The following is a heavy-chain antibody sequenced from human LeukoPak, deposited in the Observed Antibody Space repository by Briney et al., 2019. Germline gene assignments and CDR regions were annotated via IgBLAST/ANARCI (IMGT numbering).Heavy chain of an antibody. Sequence: GGSLRLSCAASGFTFSRSAMAWVRQAPGKGLEVVAGIENEANIKYADSVRGRFTISRDNSKNTVSLQMSSLRAEDTAMYYCAKDILYWSFDSWGQGILVTVSP. J-gene: IGHJ4*02. CDR2: IENEANI. CDR3: AKDILYWSFDS. CDR1: GFTFSRSA. D-gene: IGHD1-1*01. V-gene: IGHV3-23*01.